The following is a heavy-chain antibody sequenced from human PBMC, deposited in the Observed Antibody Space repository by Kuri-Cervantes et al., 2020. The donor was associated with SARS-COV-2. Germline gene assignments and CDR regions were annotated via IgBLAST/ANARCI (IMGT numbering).Heavy chain of an antibody. Sequence: GGSLRLSCAASGFTFSSYSMNWVRQAPGKGLEWVSSISSSSSYIYYADSVKGRFTISRDNAKNSLYLQMNSLRAEDTAVYYCARGGVPAAILNWFDPWGQGTLVTVSS. CDR1: GFTFSSYS. CDR2: ISSSSSYI. V-gene: IGHV3-21*01. D-gene: IGHD2-2*02. J-gene: IGHJ5*02. CDR3: ARGGVPAAILNWFDP.